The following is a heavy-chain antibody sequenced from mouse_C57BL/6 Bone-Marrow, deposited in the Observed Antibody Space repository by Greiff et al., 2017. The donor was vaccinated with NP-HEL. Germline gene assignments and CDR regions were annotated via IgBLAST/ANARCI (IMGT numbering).Heavy chain of an antibody. V-gene: IGHV1-18*01. CDR1: GYTFTDYN. D-gene: IGHD1-1*01. CDR2: NNPNNGGT. Sequence: EVQLQQSGPELVKPGASVKIPCKASGYTFTDYNMDWVKQSHGKSLEWIGDNNPNNGGTIYNQKFKGKATLTVDKSSSTAYMELRSLTSEDTAVYYCAGDYGSSFTYWYFDVWGTGTTVTVSS. CDR3: AGDYGSSFTYWYFDV. J-gene: IGHJ1*03.